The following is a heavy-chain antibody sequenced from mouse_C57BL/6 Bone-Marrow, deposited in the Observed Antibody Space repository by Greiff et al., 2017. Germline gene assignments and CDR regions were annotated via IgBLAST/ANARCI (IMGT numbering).Heavy chain of an antibody. CDR2: IRNKANGYTT. V-gene: IGHV7-3*01. J-gene: IGHJ1*03. CDR1: GFTFTDYY. Sequence: EVKVVESGGGLVQPGGSLSLSCAASGFTFTDYYMSWVRQPPGKALEWLGFIRNKANGYTTEYSASVKGRFTISRDNSQSILYLQMNALRAEDSATYYCARYVYYYGHWYFDVWGTGTTVTVSS. CDR3: ARYVYYYGHWYFDV. D-gene: IGHD1-1*01.